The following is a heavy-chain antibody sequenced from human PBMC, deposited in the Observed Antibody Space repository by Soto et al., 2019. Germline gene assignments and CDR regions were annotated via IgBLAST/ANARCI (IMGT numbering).Heavy chain of an antibody. J-gene: IGHJ6*02. Sequence: PWESLKISCKGSGYSFFGYSIGRVRQMPGKGLEWMGIIYPGNSQTTYSPSFQGRVTISADKSISTAYLQWSSLKASDTAMYYCGRGYNYGMDVWGQGTTVTVSS. CDR1: GYSFFGYS. CDR2: IYPGNSQT. CDR3: GRGYNYGMDV. V-gene: IGHV5-51*01.